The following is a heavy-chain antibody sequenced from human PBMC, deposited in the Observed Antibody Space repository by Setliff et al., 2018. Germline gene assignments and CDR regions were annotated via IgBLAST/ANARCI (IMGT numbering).Heavy chain of an antibody. V-gene: IGHV1-46*03. CDR2: INPSGGST. CDR1: GYPFTSYY. CDR3: ARDAEERGSSVTQGAHYFDY. D-gene: IGHD4-17*01. Sequence: ASVKVSCKASGYPFTSYYMHWVRQAPGQGLEWMGIINPSGGSTSYAQKFQGRVTVTRDTSTSTVYMELSSLRSEDTAVYYCARDAEERGSSVTQGAHYFDYWGKGTLVTVS. J-gene: IGHJ4*02.